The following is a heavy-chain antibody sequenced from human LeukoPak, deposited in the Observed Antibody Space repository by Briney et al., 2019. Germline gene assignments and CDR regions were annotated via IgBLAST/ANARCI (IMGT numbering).Heavy chain of an antibody. CDR3: ARVRGGLVPTAMGLDY. J-gene: IGHJ4*02. CDR2: IKQDGSGG. D-gene: IGHD2-2*01. V-gene: IGHV3-7*01. CDR1: GFTFSSYW. Sequence: GGSLRLSCAASGFTFSSYWMTWVRQAPGKGLEWVANIKQDGSGGYYVDSVEGRFTISRDNAKNSLYLQMNSLRAEDTALYYCARVRGGLVPTAMGLDYWGQGTLVTVSS.